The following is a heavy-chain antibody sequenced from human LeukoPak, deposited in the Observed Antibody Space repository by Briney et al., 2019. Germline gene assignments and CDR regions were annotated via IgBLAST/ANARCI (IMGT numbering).Heavy chain of an antibody. V-gene: IGHV3-53*01. D-gene: IGHD1-1*01. CDR1: GFTVSSNY. J-gene: IGHJ5*02. CDR2: IYSGGST. Sequence: GSLRLSCAASGFTVSSNYMSWVRQAPGKGLEWVSVIYSGGSTYYADSVKGRFTISRDNSKNTLYLQMNSLRAEDTAVYYCAKPERYNWFDPWGQGTLVTVSS. CDR3: AKPERYNWFDP.